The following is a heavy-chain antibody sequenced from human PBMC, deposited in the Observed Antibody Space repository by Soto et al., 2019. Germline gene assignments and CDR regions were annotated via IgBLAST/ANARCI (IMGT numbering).Heavy chain of an antibody. Sequence: QVQLVQSGSEVKKPGATVKVSCKASGYIVTSFGINWVRQAPGQGLEWMGCISEYGYSNYSEKLQDRVSLTTDTYTNTAYMELRSLGSDDTGVYYCARGGGAYDVWGQGTKITVSS. CDR1: GYIVTSFG. J-gene: IGHJ3*01. V-gene: IGHV1-18*01. CDR2: ISEYGYS. CDR3: ARGGGAYDV.